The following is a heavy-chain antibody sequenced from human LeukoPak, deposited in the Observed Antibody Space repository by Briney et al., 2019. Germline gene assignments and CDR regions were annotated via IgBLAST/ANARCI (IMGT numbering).Heavy chain of an antibody. CDR1: GFTFSGHW. CDR2: INQGGSDK. Sequence: GGSLRLSCAASGFTFSGHWRSWVRQAPGKGLEWVANINQGGSDKYYVDSVKGRFTISRDNANNLLYLQMNSLRGEDTAVYYCTRDRSRAEDDWGQGTLVTVSS. D-gene: IGHD1-14*01. V-gene: IGHV3-7*01. J-gene: IGHJ4*02. CDR3: TRDRSRAEDD.